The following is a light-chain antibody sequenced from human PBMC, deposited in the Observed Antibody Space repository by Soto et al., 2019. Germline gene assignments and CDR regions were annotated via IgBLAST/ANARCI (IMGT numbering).Light chain of an antibody. Sequence: LTQSPGTLSASVGDRVTITCRASQGISSYLAWYQQKPGKAPKLLIYAASTLQSGVPSRFSGSGSGTDFTLTISCLQSEDFATYYCQQYYSYPLITFGQGTRLEIK. V-gene: IGKV1-9*01. CDR2: AAS. CDR3: QQYYSYPLIT. J-gene: IGKJ5*01. CDR1: QGISSY.